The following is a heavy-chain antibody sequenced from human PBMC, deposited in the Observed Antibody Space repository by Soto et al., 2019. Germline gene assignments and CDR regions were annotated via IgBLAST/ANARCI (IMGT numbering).Heavy chain of an antibody. CDR2: IYYSGST. V-gene: IGHV4-59*12. CDR1: GGSISSYY. D-gene: IGHD2-15*01. CDR3: ARGVAKYCSGGSCYPHYYYMDV. J-gene: IGHJ6*03. Sequence: SETLSLTCTVSGGSISSYYWSWIRQPPGKGLEWIGYIYYSGSTNYNPSLKSRVTISVDTSKNQFSLKLSSVTAADTAVYYCARGVAKYCSGGSCYPHYYYMDVWGKGTTVTVSS.